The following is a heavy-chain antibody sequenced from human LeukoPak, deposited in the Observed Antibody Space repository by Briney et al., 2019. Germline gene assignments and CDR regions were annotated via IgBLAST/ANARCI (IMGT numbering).Heavy chain of an antibody. J-gene: IGHJ4*02. CDR2: INPNSGGT. CDR1: GYTFTGYY. D-gene: IGHD6-13*01. CDR3: AKSKQQLAPTYFDY. Sequence: ASVKVSCKASGYTFTGYYMHWVRQAPGQGLEWMGRINPNSGGTNYAQKFQGRVTMTRDTSISTAYMELSRLRSDDTAVYYCAKSKQQLAPTYFDYWGQGTLVTVSS. V-gene: IGHV1-2*06.